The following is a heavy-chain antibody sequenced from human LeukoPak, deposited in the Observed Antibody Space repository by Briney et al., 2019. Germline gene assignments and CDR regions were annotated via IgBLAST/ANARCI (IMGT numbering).Heavy chain of an antibody. CDR3: ARDGEAAAADY. CDR2: ISSSSSYI. Sequence: GGSLRLSCAASGFTFSSYSINWVRQAPGKGLEWVSSISSSSSYIYYADSVKGRFTISRDNAKNSLYLQMNSLRAEDTAVYYCARDGEAAAADYWGQGTLVTVSS. CDR1: GFTFSSYS. D-gene: IGHD6-13*01. J-gene: IGHJ4*02. V-gene: IGHV3-21*01.